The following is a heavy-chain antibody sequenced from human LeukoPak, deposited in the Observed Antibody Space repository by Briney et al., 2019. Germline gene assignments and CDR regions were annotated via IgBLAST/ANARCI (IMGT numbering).Heavy chain of an antibody. V-gene: IGHV3-9*01. CDR2: ISWNSGSI. CDR1: GFTFDDYA. J-gene: IGHJ3*02. CDR3: AKDIARYYYGSGSYAFDI. D-gene: IGHD3-10*01. Sequence: PGGSLRLSCAASGFTFDDYAMHWVRQAPGKGLEWVSGISWNSGSIGYADSVKGRFTISRDNAKNSLYLQMNSLRAEDTALYYCAKDIARYYYGSGSYAFDIWGQGTMVTVSS.